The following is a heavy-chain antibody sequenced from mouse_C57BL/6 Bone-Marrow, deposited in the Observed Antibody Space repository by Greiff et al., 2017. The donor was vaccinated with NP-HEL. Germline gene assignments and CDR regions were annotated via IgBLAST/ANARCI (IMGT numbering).Heavy chain of an antibody. CDR3: ARYLGGYVYYAMDY. V-gene: IGHV7-3*01. Sequence: EVKVVESGGGLVQPGGSLSLSCAASGFTFTDYYMSWVRQPPGKALEWLGFIRNKANGYTTEYSASVKGRFTISRDNSQSILYLQMNALRAEDSATYYCARYLGGYVYYAMDYWGQGTSVTVSS. D-gene: IGHD2-2*01. CDR1: GFTFTDYY. J-gene: IGHJ4*01. CDR2: IRNKANGYTT.